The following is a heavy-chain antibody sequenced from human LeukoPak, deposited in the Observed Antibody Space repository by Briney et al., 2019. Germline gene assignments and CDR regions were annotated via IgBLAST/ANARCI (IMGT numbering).Heavy chain of an antibody. Sequence: TGGSLRLSCAASGFTFSSYDMGWVRQAPGKGLEWVSSISSSSSYIYYADSVKGRFTISRDNAKNSLYLQMNSLRAEDTAVYYCARTSGWDFDYWGQGTLVTVSS. CDR1: GFTFSSYD. CDR3: ARTSGWDFDY. V-gene: IGHV3-21*01. D-gene: IGHD6-19*01. J-gene: IGHJ4*02. CDR2: ISSSSSYI.